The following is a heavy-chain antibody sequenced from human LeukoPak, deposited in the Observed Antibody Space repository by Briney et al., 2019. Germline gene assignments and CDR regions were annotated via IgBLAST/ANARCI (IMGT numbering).Heavy chain of an antibody. J-gene: IGHJ4*02. CDR2: ISGGGDAT. Sequence: GGSLRLSCAASDFSFITYAMSWVRQAPGKGLEWVSTISGGGDATYYADSVKGRFTISRDNAKNSLYLQMNSLRVEDTAVYYCARSVGGTPLDYWGQGTLVTVSS. D-gene: IGHD1-26*01. CDR3: ARSVGGTPLDY. CDR1: DFSFITYA. V-gene: IGHV3-23*01.